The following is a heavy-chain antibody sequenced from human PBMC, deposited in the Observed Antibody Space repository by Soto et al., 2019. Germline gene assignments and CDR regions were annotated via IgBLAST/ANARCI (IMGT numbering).Heavy chain of an antibody. CDR1: GLTFSDHY. CDR3: VSLWSVTGSRDY. V-gene: IGHV3-72*01. J-gene: IGHJ4*02. CDR2: IRDRVHSYST. Sequence: EVQLVESGGGLVQPGGSPRLSCAVSGLTFSDHYMGWVRQAPGKGLDWVGRIRDRVHSYSTEYAASVKGRFTISRDDSRNSLYLQMNSLKMEDTAVFYCVSLWSVTGSRDYWGRGTLVTVSS. D-gene: IGHD1-20*01.